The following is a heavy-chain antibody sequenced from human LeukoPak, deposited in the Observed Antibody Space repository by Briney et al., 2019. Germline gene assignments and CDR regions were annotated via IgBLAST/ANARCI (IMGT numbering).Heavy chain of an antibody. CDR1: GYNFTNYD. J-gene: IGHJ5*02. CDR2: MNPNSGNT. V-gene: IGHV1-8*01. D-gene: IGHD3-9*01. CDR3: ARAPQEGRDSLTGIQGVNWFHP. Sequence: ASVKVSCKASGYNFTNYDINWVRQATGHGPEWIGWMNPNSGNTGYAQRFQGRVDLTRDTSISTAYMDLSSLRSGDTAVYYCARAPQEGRDSLTGIQGVNWFHPWGQGTLVTVFS.